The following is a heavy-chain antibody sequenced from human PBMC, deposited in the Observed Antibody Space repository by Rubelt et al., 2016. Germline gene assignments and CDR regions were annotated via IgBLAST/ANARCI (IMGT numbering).Heavy chain of an antibody. Sequence: QVQLQQWGAGLLKPSETLSLTCAVYGGSFSGYYWSWIRQPPGKGLEWIGEINHSGSTNYNPSLKSRVTISVDTSKNQFSLELSAVNAADTAVYYCASLGYSSGWSAEYFQHWGQGTLVTVAS. D-gene: IGHD6-19*01. CDR1: GGSFSGYY. CDR2: INHSGST. J-gene: IGHJ1*01. CDR3: ASLGYSSGWSAEYFQH. V-gene: IGHV4-34*01.